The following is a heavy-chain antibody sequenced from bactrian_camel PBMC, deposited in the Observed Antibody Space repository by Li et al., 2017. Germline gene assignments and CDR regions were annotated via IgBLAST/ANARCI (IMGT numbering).Heavy chain of an antibody. Sequence: HVQLVESGGDSVQAGGSLRLSCTVSESTSSIACMGWFRQAPGKEREVVASINRNDETTYADSVKERFTISQDKDKNTLYLQMNSLKPEDTAMYYCAADYKWEGYTWCSGTYDGDFDYWAQGTQVTVS. V-gene: IGHV3S53*01. CDR1: ESTSSIAC. CDR3: AADYKWEGYTWCSGTYDGDFDY. D-gene: IGHD3*01. CDR2: INRNDET. J-gene: IGHJ6*01.